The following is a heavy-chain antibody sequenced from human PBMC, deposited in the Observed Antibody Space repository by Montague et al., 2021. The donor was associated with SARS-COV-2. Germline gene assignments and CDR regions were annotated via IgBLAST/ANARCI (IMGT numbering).Heavy chain of an antibody. J-gene: IGHJ4*02. CDR2: IYYYGSV. V-gene: IGHV4-59*08. CDR1: GDSVSRSY. D-gene: IGHD3-10*01. CDR3: ARQITMVREPFDS. Sequence: SETLSLTCTVAGDSVSRSYWNWIRQSPGKGLEWIGNIYYYGSVNYNPSLKGRLSISLDTSKNQLSLTLTSVTAADPATYYCARQITMVREPFDSWGQGTLVLVSS.